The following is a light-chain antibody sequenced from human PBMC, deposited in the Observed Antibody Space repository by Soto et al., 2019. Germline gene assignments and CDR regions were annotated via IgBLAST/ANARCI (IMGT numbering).Light chain of an antibody. J-gene: IGKJ1*01. CDR1: LTISDNY. V-gene: IGKV3-20*01. CDR2: GAS. Sequence: EIVLTQSPGTLSLSPGERATLSCRASLTISDNYLAWYQQKAGQAPRLVIYGASSRATGIPDRFSASGSGTDFSLTISRLEPEDFAGYYCQQYSMAALTFVQGTKVDIK. CDR3: QQYSMAALT.